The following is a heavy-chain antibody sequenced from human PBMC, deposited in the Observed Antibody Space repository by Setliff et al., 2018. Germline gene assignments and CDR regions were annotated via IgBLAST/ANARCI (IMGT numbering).Heavy chain of an antibody. J-gene: IGHJ5*02. Sequence: GALRLSCEASGFIFSSLWVSWVRQAPGRGLEWVSNINQEGCGRYYVDSVKGRFSIARDNAKSTLYLIMNSLRANNTAVYCCARDVFDFRNGQADPWGQGTLVTVSS. V-gene: IGHV3-7*01. CDR1: GFIFSSLW. CDR2: INQEGCGR. D-gene: IGHD3-3*01. CDR3: ARDVFDFRNGQADP.